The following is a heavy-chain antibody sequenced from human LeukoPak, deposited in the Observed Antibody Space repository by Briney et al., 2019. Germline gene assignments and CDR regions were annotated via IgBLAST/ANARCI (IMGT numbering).Heavy chain of an antibody. V-gene: IGHV4-34*01. CDR2: INHSGST. CDR3: ARATCGLGTSYFYGMDV. D-gene: IGHD3-16*01. CDR1: GGSFSGYY. Sequence: PSETLSLTCAVYGGSFSGYYWSWIRQPPGKGLEWIGEINHSGSTNYNPSLKSRVTISVDTSKNQFSLKLSSVTAADTAVYYCARATCGLGTSYFYGMDVWGQGTTVTASS. J-gene: IGHJ6*02.